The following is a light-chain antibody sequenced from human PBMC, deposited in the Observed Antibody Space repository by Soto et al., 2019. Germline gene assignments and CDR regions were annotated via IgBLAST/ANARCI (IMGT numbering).Light chain of an antibody. J-gene: IGKJ2*01. CDR2: GAS. CDR3: QQYGSSPGYT. V-gene: IGKV3-20*01. Sequence: EIVLTQSPGTLSLSPGERATLSCRASQSVSSIYLAWYQQKPGQAPRLLIYGASSRATGIPDRFSGSASGTDFTLTISRLEPEDFAVYYCQQYGSSPGYTFGQGTKLEL. CDR1: QSVSSIY.